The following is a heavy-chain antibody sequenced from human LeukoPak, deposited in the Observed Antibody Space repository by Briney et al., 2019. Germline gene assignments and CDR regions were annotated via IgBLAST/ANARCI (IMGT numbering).Heavy chain of an antibody. Sequence: GGSLRLSCAASGFTFSSYWMHWVRQAPGKGLVWVSRISSDGSSTSYADSVKGRFTISRDNAKNTLHLQMNSLRAEDTAVYYCARGGPYSASDYWGQGTLVTASS. V-gene: IGHV3-74*01. CDR1: GFTFSSYW. J-gene: IGHJ4*02. D-gene: IGHD1-26*01. CDR2: ISSDGSST. CDR3: ARGGPYSASDY.